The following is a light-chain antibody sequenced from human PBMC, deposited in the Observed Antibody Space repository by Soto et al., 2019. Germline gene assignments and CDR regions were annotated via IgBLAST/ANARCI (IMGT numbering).Light chain of an antibody. J-gene: IGKJ1*01. V-gene: IGKV3-15*01. CDR2: GAS. CDR1: QTITSS. Sequence: DIVLTQSPATRSVYPGERATLSCRASQTITSSLAWYQQKPGQAPRLLIYGASTRATGIPPRFSGSGSGTEFTPTISSLQPEDFAVYYCQQYNNWPPWTFGQGTKVDIK. CDR3: QQYNNWPPWT.